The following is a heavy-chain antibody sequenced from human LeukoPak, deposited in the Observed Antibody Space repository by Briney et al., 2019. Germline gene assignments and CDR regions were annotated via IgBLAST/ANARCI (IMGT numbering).Heavy chain of an antibody. CDR1: GGPFSDYY. J-gene: IGHJ4*02. Sequence: SETLSLTCAVYGGPFSDYYWSWIRQPPGKGLEWIGEINHSGRTNHNPSLKSRVAILVDTSKNQFSLHLSSVTASDTAVYFCARGGATPMVFRYWGQGTLVTVSS. V-gene: IGHV4-34*01. D-gene: IGHD5-18*01. CDR3: ARGGATPMVFRY. CDR2: INHSGRT.